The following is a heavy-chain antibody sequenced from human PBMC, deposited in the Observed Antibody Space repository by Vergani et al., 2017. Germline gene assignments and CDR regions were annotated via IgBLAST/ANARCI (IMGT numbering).Heavy chain of an antibody. CDR1: GGSFTSGSYY. Sequence: QVQLQQWGAGLLKPSETLSLTCTVSGGSFTSGSYYWSWLRQPAGKRLEWSGRIHTNGVIHYNPSLNILATISVDTSRNQISLKLTSVTATDTAIYFCARGNPYVDFDIWGQGTMITVSS. D-gene: IGHD3-16*01. CDR3: ARGNPYVDFDI. V-gene: IGHV4-61*02. CDR2: IHTNGVI. J-gene: IGHJ3*02.